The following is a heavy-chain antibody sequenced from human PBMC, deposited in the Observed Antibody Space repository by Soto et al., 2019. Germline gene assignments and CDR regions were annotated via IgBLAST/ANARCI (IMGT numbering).Heavy chain of an antibody. V-gene: IGHV3-23*01. J-gene: IGHJ3*01. Sequence: EVKLLESGGGLAQPGGSLRLSCVGSGFTFDSYAISWVRQAPGERLQWIAAISGSADGTDYAYSVRGRFTISRDNAKKMVHLQVDSMRVEDTAVYFCAKDTVGGYSFWSGYYSNGLDVWGQGTLVSVS. CDR2: ISGSADGT. CDR1: GFTFDSYA. CDR3: AKDTVGGYSFWSGYYSNGLDV. D-gene: IGHD3-3*01.